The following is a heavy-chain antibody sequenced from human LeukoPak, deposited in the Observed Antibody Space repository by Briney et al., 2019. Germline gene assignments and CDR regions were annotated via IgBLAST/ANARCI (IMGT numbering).Heavy chain of an antibody. J-gene: IGHJ4*02. Sequence: SETLSLTCAVYGGSFSGYYWSWIRQPPGKGLEWIGEINHSGSTNYNPSLKRRVTISVDTSKNQFSLKLSSVTAADTAVYYCARDLVSYFDYWGQGTLVTVSS. CDR1: GGSFSGYY. CDR3: ARDLVSYFDY. V-gene: IGHV4-34*01. CDR2: INHSGST.